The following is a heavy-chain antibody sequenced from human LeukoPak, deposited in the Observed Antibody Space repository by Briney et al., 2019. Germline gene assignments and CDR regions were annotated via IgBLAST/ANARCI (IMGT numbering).Heavy chain of an antibody. V-gene: IGHV3-30*18. CDR3: AKGVYSSSSGWDYFDY. D-gene: IGHD6-6*01. CDR1: GFTFSSYG. Sequence: PGRSLRLSCAASGFTFSSYGMHWVRQAPGKGLEWVAVISYDGSNKYYADSVKGRFTISRDNSKNTLYLQMNSLRAEDTAVYYCAKGVYSSSSGWDYFDYWGQGTLVTVSS. CDR2: ISYDGSNK. J-gene: IGHJ4*02.